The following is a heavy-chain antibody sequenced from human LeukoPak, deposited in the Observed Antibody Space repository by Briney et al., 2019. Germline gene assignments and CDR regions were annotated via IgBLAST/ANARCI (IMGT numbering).Heavy chain of an antibody. CDR2: IYHSGST. Sequence: PSGTLSLTCAVSGGSISSGNWWSWVRQPPGKGLEWIGEIYHSGSTNYNPSLKSRVTISVDNSKNQFSLKLTSVTAADTAVYYCARIGNYYFDYWGQGTLVTVSS. CDR3: ARIGNYYFDY. V-gene: IGHV4-4*02. CDR1: GGSISSGNW. J-gene: IGHJ4*02. D-gene: IGHD1-1*01.